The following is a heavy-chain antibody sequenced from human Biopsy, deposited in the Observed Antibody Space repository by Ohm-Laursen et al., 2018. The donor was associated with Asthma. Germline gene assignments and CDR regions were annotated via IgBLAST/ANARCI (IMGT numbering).Heavy chain of an antibody. V-gene: IGHV1-69*13. J-gene: IGHJ4*02. D-gene: IGHD2-2*01. CDR2: INSVFGTT. Sequence: SVKVSCKPLGGTFNTYVIGWVRQAPVQGLDWMGGINSVFGTTTYPQKFQDRVTITPDDSTSTVYMELSSLRSEDTAVYYCARKAGSCISRTCYSLDFWGQGTLVTVSS. CDR3: ARKAGSCISRTCYSLDF. CDR1: GGTFNTYV.